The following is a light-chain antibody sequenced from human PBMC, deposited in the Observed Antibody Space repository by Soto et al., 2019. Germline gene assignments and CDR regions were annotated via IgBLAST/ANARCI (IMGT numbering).Light chain of an antibody. CDR1: QSISSW. V-gene: IGKV1-5*01. CDR3: QQYNSYAWT. Sequence: DIQMTQSPSTLSASVGDKVTNTCRASQSISSWLAWYQQKPGKAPKLLIYDASSLESGVPSRFSGSGSGTEFTLTISSLQPDDFATYYCQQYNSYAWTFGQGTRWIS. J-gene: IGKJ1*01. CDR2: DAS.